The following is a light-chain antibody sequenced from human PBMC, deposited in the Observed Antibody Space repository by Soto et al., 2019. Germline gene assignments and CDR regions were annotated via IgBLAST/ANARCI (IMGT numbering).Light chain of an antibody. Sequence: QSVLTQPPSVSGTPGQRVIISCSGKTPNIGSNYVYWYRHLPGTAPQLLIYRNNQRPSGVPDRFSGSKSRTSASLAISGLRSEDEADYYCASWDDSLSGRVFGGGTQLTVL. V-gene: IGLV1-47*01. J-gene: IGLJ3*02. CDR3: ASWDDSLSGRV. CDR1: TPNIGSNY. CDR2: RNN.